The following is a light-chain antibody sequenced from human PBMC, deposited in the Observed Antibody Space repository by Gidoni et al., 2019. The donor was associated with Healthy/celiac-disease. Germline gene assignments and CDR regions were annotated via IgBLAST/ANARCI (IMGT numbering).Light chain of an antibody. V-gene: IGKV3-20*01. Sequence: IVLTQSQGTLSLSPGERAPLSCRSSQSVRSSYLAWYQEKPGQAPRLLIYGASSRATGIPDRFSGSGSGTDFTLTISRLEPEDFAVYYCQQYGSSPKTFGQGTKVEIK. CDR1: QSVRSSY. J-gene: IGKJ1*01. CDR3: QQYGSSPKT. CDR2: GAS.